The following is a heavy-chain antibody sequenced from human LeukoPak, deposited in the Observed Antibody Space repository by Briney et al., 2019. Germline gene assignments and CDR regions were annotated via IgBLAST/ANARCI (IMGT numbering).Heavy chain of an antibody. D-gene: IGHD1-26*01. CDR1: GGSFSGYY. V-gene: IGHV4-34*01. J-gene: IGHJ4*02. Sequence: SETLSLTCADYGGSFSGYYWSWIRQPPGKGLEWIGEINHSGSTNYNPSLKSRVTISVDTSKNQFSLKLSSVTAADTAVYYCASLVGATGHWGQGTLVTVSS. CDR3: ASLVGATGH. CDR2: INHSGST.